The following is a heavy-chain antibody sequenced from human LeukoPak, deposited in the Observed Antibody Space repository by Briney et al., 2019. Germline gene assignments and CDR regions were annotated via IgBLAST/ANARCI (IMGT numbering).Heavy chain of an antibody. V-gene: IGHV3-23*01. CDR3: AKTVVPAAIEYYFDY. J-gene: IGHJ4*02. Sequence: GGSLRLSCAASGFTFSSYWMHWVRHTPGKGLEWVSAISGSGGSTYYADSVKGRFTISRDNSKKTLYLQMNSLRAEDTAVYYCAKTVVPAAIEYYFDYWGQGTLVTVSS. CDR1: GFTFSSYW. D-gene: IGHD2-2*01. CDR2: ISGSGGST.